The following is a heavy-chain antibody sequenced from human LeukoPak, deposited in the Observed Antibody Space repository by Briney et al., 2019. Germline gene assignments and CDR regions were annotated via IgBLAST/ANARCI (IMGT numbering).Heavy chain of an antibody. CDR3: ARESVGYCSGGSCPYYFDY. Sequence: SETLSLTCTVSGGSISSYYWSWVRQPAGKGLEWIGRIYSSGNTNYNPSLKSRVAMSVDTSRNQFSLKLSSVTAADTAVYYCARESVGYCSGGSCPYYFDYWGQGTLVTVSS. V-gene: IGHV4-4*07. J-gene: IGHJ4*02. CDR2: IYSSGNT. CDR1: GGSISSYY. D-gene: IGHD2-15*01.